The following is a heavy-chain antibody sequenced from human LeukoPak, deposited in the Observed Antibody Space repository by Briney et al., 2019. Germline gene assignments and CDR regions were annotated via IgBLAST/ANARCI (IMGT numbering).Heavy chain of an antibody. CDR2: IYPGDSDT. Sequence: YWIGWVRQMPGKGLEWMGIIYPGDSDTRYSPSFQGQVTISADKSISTAYLQWSSLKASDTAMYYCARTTVTPNAFDIWGQGTMVTVSS. V-gene: IGHV5-51*01. CDR3: ARTTVTPNAFDI. CDR1: YW. J-gene: IGHJ3*02. D-gene: IGHD4-17*01.